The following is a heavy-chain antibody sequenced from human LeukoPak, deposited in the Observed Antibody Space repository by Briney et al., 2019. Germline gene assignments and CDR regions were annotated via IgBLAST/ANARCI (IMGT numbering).Heavy chain of an antibody. CDR2: ISSGSGYI. D-gene: IGHD3-10*01. CDR3: ATSPPGTYYDKYFDY. J-gene: IGHJ4*02. CDR1: GFTFSTYS. Sequence: PGGSLRLSCAASGFTFSTYSMNWVRQAPGKGLEWISSISSGSGYIYYADSVKDRFTISRDNAKNSLFLQMNSLRADDTAVYYCATSPPGTYYDKYFDYWGQGSLVTVSS. V-gene: IGHV3-21*01.